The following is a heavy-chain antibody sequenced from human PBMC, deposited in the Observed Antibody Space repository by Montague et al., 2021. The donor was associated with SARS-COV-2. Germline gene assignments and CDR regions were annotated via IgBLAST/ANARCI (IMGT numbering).Heavy chain of an antibody. CDR2: IYYSGST. D-gene: IGHD6-19*01. Sequence: SETLSLTCTVSGGSISSSSYYWGWIRQPPGKGLEWIESIYYSGSTYYNPSLRRRVTISVDTSKNQFSLKLSSVTAADTAVYYCARSGAQWLQWGYYFDYWGQGTLVTVSS. CDR3: ARSGAQWLQWGYYFDY. J-gene: IGHJ4*02. V-gene: IGHV4-39*01. CDR1: GGSISSSSYY.